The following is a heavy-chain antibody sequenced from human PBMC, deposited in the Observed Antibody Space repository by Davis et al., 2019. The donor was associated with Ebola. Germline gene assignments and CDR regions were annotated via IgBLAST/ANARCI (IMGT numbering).Heavy chain of an antibody. D-gene: IGHD6-13*01. CDR2: ISWNSGST. J-gene: IGHJ4*02. V-gene: IGHV3-9*02. CDR1: GFTSTSTW. Sequence: PGGSLRLSCAASGFTSTSTWMSWVRQDPGKGLEWVSGISWNSGSTGYADSVKGRFTISRDNAKNSLYLQMNSLRPEDMALYYCARGRGGSSWYLNLDYWGQGTLVTVSS. CDR3: ARGRGGSSWYLNLDY.